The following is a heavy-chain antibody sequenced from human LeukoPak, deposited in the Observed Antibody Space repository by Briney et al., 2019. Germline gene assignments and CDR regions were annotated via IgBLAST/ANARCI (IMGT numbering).Heavy chain of an antibody. V-gene: IGHV3-30-3*01. CDR1: GFTFSNYA. D-gene: IGHD6-6*01. CDR2: ISYDGSNE. CDR3: AKDRGIAARPLFDY. J-gene: IGHJ4*02. Sequence: GGSLRLSCAASGFTFSNYAIHWVRQAPGKGLEWVAVISYDGSNEYYADSVKGRFTISRDNSKNTLYLQMNSLRAEDTAVYYCAKDRGIAARPLFDYWGQGTLVTVSS.